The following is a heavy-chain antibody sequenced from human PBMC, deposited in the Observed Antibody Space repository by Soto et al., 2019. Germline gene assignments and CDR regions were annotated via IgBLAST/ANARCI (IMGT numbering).Heavy chain of an antibody. Sequence: GGSLRLSCAASAFTFSSYAMSWVRQAPGKGLEWVSAITGGDSSTYYADSVRGRFTISRDNSENTLYLQMNRLRAEDTAVYYCAKGSAAGSPHYFDYWGQGTLVTVSS. D-gene: IGHD6-13*01. CDR3: AKGSAAGSPHYFDY. V-gene: IGHV3-23*01. CDR1: AFTFSSYA. CDR2: ITGGDSST. J-gene: IGHJ4*02.